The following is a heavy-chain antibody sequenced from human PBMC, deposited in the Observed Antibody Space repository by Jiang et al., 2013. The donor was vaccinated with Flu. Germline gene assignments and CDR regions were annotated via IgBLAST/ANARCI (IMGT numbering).Heavy chain of an antibody. J-gene: IGHJ4*02. CDR1: GFTFDSYG. CDR2: ISYDGSKK. CDR3: AKDVGSESYYPFVSYYFDY. D-gene: IGHD3-10*01. Sequence: VQLLESGGGVVQPGRSLRLSCAASGFTFDSYGVHWVRQAPDKGLEWVAVISYDGSKKYYAESVKGRFAISRDNSKNTVYLQMDSLRPEDTAVYYCAKDVGSESYYPFVSYYFDYWGQGTLVTVSS. V-gene: IGHV3-30*18.